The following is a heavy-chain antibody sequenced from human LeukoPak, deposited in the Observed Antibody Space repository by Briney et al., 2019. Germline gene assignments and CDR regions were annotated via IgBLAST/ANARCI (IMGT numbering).Heavy chain of an antibody. CDR3: ARGRDFDY. J-gene: IGHJ4*02. CDR2: IYHSGST. CDR1: GGSISGGGYS. Sequence: SETLSLTCAVSGGSISGGGYSWSWIRQPPGKGLEWIGYIYHSGSTYYNPSLKSRVTISVDRSKNQFSLKLSSVTAADTAVYYCARGRDFDYWGQGTLVTVSS. V-gene: IGHV4-30-2*01.